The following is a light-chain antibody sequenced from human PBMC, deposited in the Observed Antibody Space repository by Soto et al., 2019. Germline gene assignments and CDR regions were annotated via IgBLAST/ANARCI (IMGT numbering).Light chain of an antibody. V-gene: IGLV2-14*01. CDR1: SSDVGKYDY. Sequence: QSALTQPPSASGSPGQSVTISCTGTSSDVGKYDYVSWFQHHPGKAPKLIIYEVSNRPSGVSNRFSGSKSGNTASLTISELQAEDEADYYCSSYTSRSTPVFGGGTKVTVL. CDR2: EVS. CDR3: SSYTSRSTPV. J-gene: IGLJ2*01.